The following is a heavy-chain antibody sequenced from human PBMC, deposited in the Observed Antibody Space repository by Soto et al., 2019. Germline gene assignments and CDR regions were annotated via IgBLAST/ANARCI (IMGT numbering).Heavy chain of an antibody. Sequence: SVKVSCKASGGTFSSYAISWVRQAPGQGLEWMGGIIPIFGTANYAQKFQGRVTITADESTSTAYMELSSLRSEDTAVYYCARRYYYDSSGYPYYYYYGMDVWGQGTTVT. J-gene: IGHJ6*02. CDR1: GGTFSSYA. V-gene: IGHV1-69*13. CDR2: IIPIFGTA. D-gene: IGHD3-22*01. CDR3: ARRYYYDSSGYPYYYYYGMDV.